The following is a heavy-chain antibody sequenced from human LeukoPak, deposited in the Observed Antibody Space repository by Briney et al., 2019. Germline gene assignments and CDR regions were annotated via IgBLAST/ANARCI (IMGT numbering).Heavy chain of an antibody. CDR1: GASLSVSGRN. CDR2: IYYSGST. J-gene: IGHJ4*02. Sequence: SETLSLTCTVSGASLSVSGRNWGWVRQPPGKGLEWIASIYYSGSTYYNPSLKSRVTISADTSKNQFSLKLSSVTAADTAVYYCASGYYSLDYWGQGTLVTVSS. V-gene: IGHV4-39*07. CDR3: ASGYYSLDY. D-gene: IGHD3-3*01.